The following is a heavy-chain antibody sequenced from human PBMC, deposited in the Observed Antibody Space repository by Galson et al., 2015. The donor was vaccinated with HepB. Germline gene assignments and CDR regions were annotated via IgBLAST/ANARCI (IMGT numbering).Heavy chain of an antibody. CDR3: ARAQIAVANEDY. Sequence: SLRLSCAASGFTFSSYSMNWVRQAPGKGLEWVSYISNSSSTIYYADSVKGRFTISRDNAKNSLYLQMNSLRDEDTAVYYCARAQIAVANEDYWGQGTLVTVSS. V-gene: IGHV3-48*02. CDR1: GFTFSSYS. D-gene: IGHD6-19*01. CDR2: ISNSSSTI. J-gene: IGHJ4*02.